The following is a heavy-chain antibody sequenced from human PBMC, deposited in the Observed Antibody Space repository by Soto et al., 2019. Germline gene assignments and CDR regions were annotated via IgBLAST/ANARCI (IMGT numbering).Heavy chain of an antibody. J-gene: IGHJ4*02. CDR3: AKDRVWFGELLGDYFDY. CDR1: GFTFDDYA. V-gene: IGHV3-9*01. D-gene: IGHD3-10*01. CDR2: ISWNSGSI. Sequence: GGSLRLSCAASGFTFDDYAMHWVRQAPGKGLEWVSGISWNSGSIGYADSVKGRFTISRDNAKNSLYLQMNSLRAEDTALYYCAKDRVWFGELLGDYFDYWGQGTLVTVSS.